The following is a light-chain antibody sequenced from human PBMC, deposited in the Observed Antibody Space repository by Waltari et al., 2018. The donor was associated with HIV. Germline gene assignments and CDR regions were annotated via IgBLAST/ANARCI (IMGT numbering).Light chain of an antibody. CDR3: SLYTGTTNVL. Sequence: QSALTQPPSVSGSPGQSVSISCTGSSSDVGSYNRFSWYQQPPGTAPKLIIYEVNNRPSGVPDRFSGSQSGNTASLTISGLQAEDEADYYCSLYTGTTNVLFGGGTKLTV. J-gene: IGLJ2*01. V-gene: IGLV2-18*01. CDR2: EVN. CDR1: SSDVGSYNR.